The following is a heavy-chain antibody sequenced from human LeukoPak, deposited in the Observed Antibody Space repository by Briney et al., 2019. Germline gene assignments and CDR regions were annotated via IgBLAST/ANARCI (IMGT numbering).Heavy chain of an antibody. J-gene: IGHJ5*02. CDR3: ARTNYDILTGYPNWFDP. CDR1: GYSFTSYW. V-gene: IGHV5-51*01. D-gene: IGHD3-9*01. Sequence: ESLKISCKGSGYSFTSYWIGWVRQMPGKGLEWMGIIYPGDSDTRYSPSFQGQVTISADKSISTAYLQWSSLKASDTAMYYCARTNYDILTGYPNWFDPWGQGTLVTVSS. CDR2: IYPGDSDT.